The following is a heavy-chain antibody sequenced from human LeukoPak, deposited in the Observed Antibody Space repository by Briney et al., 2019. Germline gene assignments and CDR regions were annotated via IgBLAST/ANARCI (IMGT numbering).Heavy chain of an antibody. V-gene: IGHV4-61*02. D-gene: IGHD3-3*01. CDR1: GGSISSGSYY. CDR2: IYTSGST. J-gene: IGHJ4*02. CDR3: AGAPILYYDFWSASDY. Sequence: SETLSLTCTVSGGSISSGSYYWSWIRQPAGKGLEWIGRIYTSGSTNYNPSLKSRVAISVDTSKNQFSLKLSSVTATDTAVYYCAGAPILYYDFWSASDYWSQGTLVTVSS.